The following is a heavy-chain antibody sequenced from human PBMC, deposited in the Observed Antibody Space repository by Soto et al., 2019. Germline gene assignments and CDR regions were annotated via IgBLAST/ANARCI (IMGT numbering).Heavy chain of an antibody. V-gene: IGHV5-10-1*01. CDR1: GYSFTSYW. CDR2: IDPSDSYT. D-gene: IGHD2-15*01. J-gene: IGHJ4*02. Sequence: GESVKISCXGSGYSFTSYWISWVRQMPGKGLKWMGRIDPSDSYTNYSPSFQGHVTISADKSICTAYLQWSSLKASDTAMYYCARLTQVEDIVVVVAAIDYWGQGTLVTVSS. CDR3: ARLTQVEDIVVVVAAIDY.